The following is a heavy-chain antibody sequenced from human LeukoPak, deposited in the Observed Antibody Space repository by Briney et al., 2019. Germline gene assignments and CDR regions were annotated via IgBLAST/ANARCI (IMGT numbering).Heavy chain of an antibody. J-gene: IGHJ6*03. Sequence: ASVKVSCKASGYTFTGYYMHWVRQAPGQGLEWMGWINPNSGGTNYAQKFQGRVTMTRDTSISTAYMELSRLRSDDTAVYYCARDRVGASYVLPRTPYYYYMDVWGKGTTVTVSS. CDR1: GYTFTGYY. D-gene: IGHD5-18*01. CDR3: ARDRVGASYVLPRTPYYYYMDV. CDR2: INPNSGGT. V-gene: IGHV1-2*02.